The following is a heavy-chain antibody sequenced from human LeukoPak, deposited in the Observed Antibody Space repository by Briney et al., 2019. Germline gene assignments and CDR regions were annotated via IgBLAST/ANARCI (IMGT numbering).Heavy chain of an antibody. CDR1: GFTFSSYG. CDR2: IRYDGSNK. Sequence: GGSLRLSCAASGFTFSSYGMHWVRQAPGMGLEWVAFIRYDGSNKYYADSVKGRFTISRDNSKNTLYLQMNSLRAEDTAVYYCAKDRGYCSGGSCYSSSAFDIWGQGTMVTVSS. CDR3: AKDRGYCSGGSCYSSSAFDI. D-gene: IGHD2-15*01. V-gene: IGHV3-30*02. J-gene: IGHJ3*02.